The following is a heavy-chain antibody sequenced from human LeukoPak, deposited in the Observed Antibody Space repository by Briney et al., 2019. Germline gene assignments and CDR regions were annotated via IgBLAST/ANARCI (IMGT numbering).Heavy chain of an antibody. CDR1: GYTPDSYY. D-gene: IGHD3-10*01. CDR2: MDPTSGRT. V-gene: IGHV1-46*02. Sequence: ASVKVSCKASGYTPDSYYMHWMRQAPGQGLEWMGMMDPTSGRTSYAQKFQGRVTMTRDMSPSTVYMELSSLRSFDTAVYYCAREEYIIRGVSDVFDIWGQGTMVTVSS. CDR3: AREEYIIRGVSDVFDI. J-gene: IGHJ3*02.